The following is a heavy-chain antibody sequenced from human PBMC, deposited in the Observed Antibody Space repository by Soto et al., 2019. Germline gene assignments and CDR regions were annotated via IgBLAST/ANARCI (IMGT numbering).Heavy chain of an antibody. CDR1: GGSISSYY. Sequence: SETLSLTRTVSGGSISSYYWGWIRRPSGKGLEWIVYIYYSGITNYNPSLKSRVTISVDTSKNQFSLKLSSVTAADSAVYYCARYKSNYYYGMDVWGQGTTVTVSS. CDR2: IYYSGIT. V-gene: IGHV4-59*01. D-gene: IGHD1-20*01. CDR3: ARYKSNYYYGMDV. J-gene: IGHJ6*02.